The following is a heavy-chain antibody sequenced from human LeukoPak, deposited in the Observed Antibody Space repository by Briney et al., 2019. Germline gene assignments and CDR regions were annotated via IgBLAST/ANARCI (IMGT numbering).Heavy chain of an antibody. D-gene: IGHD2-15*01. CDR1: GFTFSNAW. CDR3: TTGVDRPLLEV. J-gene: IGHJ6*04. V-gene: IGHV3-15*01. Sequence: GGSLRLSCAASGFTFSNAWMNWVRQAPGAGLEWVGRIKGKADGGTTDYAAPVKGRFTISRDDSKNTLYLQMNSLKTEGTAVYYCTTGVDRPLLEVWGKGTTVTVSS. CDR2: IKGKADGGTT.